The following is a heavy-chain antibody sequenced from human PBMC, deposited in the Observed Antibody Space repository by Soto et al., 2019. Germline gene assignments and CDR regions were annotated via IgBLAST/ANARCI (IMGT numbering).Heavy chain of an antibody. D-gene: IGHD6-13*01. CDR2: IYYTGST. Sequence: QVQLQESGPGLVKPSETLSLTCSVSGGSTSSYYWSWIRQPPGKGLEWIGYIYYTGSTNYNPSLKSRVTISVDTSKHQFSLRLSSVTAADTAVYYCARQSAYYYYGMDVWGQGTTVTVSS. V-gene: IGHV4-59*08. CDR3: ARQSAYYYYGMDV. CDR1: GGSTSSYY. J-gene: IGHJ6*02.